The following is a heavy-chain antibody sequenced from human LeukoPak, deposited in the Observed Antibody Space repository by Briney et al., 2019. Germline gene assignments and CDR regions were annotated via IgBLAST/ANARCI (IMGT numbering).Heavy chain of an antibody. CDR1: GYTFTGYY. V-gene: IGHV1-2*02. J-gene: IGHJ4*02. CDR2: INPNSGDT. Sequence: ASVKVSCKASGYTFTGYYMHWVRQAPGQGLEWMGWINPNSGDTKYSQKFQGRVTMTRDTSISTAYMELSRLRSDDTAVYYCATQRGSYLWGTEFDHWGQGTLVTVSS. D-gene: IGHD3-16*01. CDR3: ATQRGSYLWGTEFDH.